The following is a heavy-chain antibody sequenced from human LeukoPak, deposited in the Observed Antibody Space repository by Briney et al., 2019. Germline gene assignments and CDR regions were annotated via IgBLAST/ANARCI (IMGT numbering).Heavy chain of an antibody. V-gene: IGHV4-59*08. D-gene: IGHD6-6*01. J-gene: IGHJ3*02. Sequence: SETLSLTCTVSGGSTISHYWSWLRQPPGKGLEWIAYTYYTGTTNYNPSLKSRVTISIDTSKDQFSLRLSSVTAADTAVYYCAGQRSRAFDIWGPGTMVSVSS. CDR3: AGQRSRAFDI. CDR1: GGSTISHY. CDR2: TYYTGTT.